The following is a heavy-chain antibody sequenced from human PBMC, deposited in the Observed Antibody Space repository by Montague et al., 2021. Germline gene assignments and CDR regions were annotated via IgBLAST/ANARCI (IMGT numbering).Heavy chain of an antibody. D-gene: IGHD6-19*01. CDR3: ARYNSGWYSDFDY. V-gene: IGHV2-5*01. Sequence: PALVKPTQTLTLTCNFSGFSLNTRAVGVGWIRQPPGKALEWLALIYWNDGKRYSPSLKSRLTITKDTSKNQVVLTMTNADPVDTATYYCARYNSGWYSDFDYWSQGTLVTVSS. CDR1: GFSLNTRAVG. CDR2: IYWNDGK. J-gene: IGHJ4*02.